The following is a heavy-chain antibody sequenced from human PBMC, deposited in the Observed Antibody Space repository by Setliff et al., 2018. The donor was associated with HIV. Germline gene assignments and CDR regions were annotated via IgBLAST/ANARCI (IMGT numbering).Heavy chain of an antibody. Sequence: SGPAGEPTQALTLTCTFSGFSLSTSGVGVGWIRQPPGKALEWLAIIYWHRGGRYSPYLKSRLTITKDTSKNQVVLTMTNIDPVDTATYYCAHRPNSGYDLNFDYWGQGIQVTVSS. CDR3: AHRPNSGYDLNFDY. D-gene: IGHD5-12*01. V-gene: IGHV2-5*01. CDR2: IYWHRGG. CDR1: GFSLSTSGVG. J-gene: IGHJ4*02.